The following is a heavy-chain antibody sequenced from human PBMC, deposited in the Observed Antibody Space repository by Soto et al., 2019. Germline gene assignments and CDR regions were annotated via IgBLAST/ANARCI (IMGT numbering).Heavy chain of an antibody. Sequence: PGGSLLLSCASSVFTFSNYGMSWVRQAPGKGLEWVSALPEIGTNTYYADSVKGRFTISRDNSKNTLFLQINNLRAGDTAVYYCAKKSGVGATWYFDYWGQGTMVTVSS. V-gene: IGHV3-23*01. CDR3: AKKSGVGATWYFDY. D-gene: IGHD1-26*01. CDR2: LPEIGTNT. CDR1: VFTFSNYG. J-gene: IGHJ4*02.